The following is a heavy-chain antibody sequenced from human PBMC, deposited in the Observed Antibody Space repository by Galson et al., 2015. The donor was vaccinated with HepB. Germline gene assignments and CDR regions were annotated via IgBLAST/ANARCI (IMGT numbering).Heavy chain of an antibody. CDR3: ARGEAYYGSGSHRLDY. V-gene: IGHV3-30*04. CDR1: GFTFSSYA. J-gene: IGHJ4*02. CDR2: ISYDGSNK. Sequence: SLRLSCAASGFTFSSYAMHWVRQAPGKGLEWVAVISYDGSNKYYADSVKGRFTISRDNSKNTLYLQMNSLRAEDTAVYYCARGEAYYGSGSHRLDYRGQGTLVTVSS. D-gene: IGHD3-10*01.